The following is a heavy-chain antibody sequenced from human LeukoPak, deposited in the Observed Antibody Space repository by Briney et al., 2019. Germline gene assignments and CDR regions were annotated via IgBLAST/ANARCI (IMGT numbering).Heavy chain of an antibody. V-gene: IGHV1-2*02. CDR1: GYTFTVYY. CDR2: VNPNSGGT. CDR3: ARGDGSSWYWVDY. Sequence: ASVTVSFKASGYTFTVYYMHWVRQAPGQGLEWMGWVNPNSGGTNYAQKFQGRVTMTRDTSISTAYMELSRLRSDDTAVYYCARGDGSSWYWVDYWGQGTLVTVSS. D-gene: IGHD6-13*01. J-gene: IGHJ4*02.